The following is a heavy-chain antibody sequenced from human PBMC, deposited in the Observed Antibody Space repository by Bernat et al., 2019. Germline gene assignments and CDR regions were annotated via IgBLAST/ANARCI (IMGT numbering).Heavy chain of an antibody. Sequence: EVQLFESGGGLVQPGGSLRLSCAASGFTFSSYAISWVRQAPGKGLEWVSSSTTIGGSTYYADSVKGRFTISRDNSENTVYLQMDSLRAEDTAVYYCARGYGAVAGKTGDYWGQGTLVTVSS. CDR3: ARGYGAVAGKTGDY. J-gene: IGHJ4*02. D-gene: IGHD6-19*01. CDR1: GFTFSSYA. CDR2: STTIGGST. V-gene: IGHV3-23*01.